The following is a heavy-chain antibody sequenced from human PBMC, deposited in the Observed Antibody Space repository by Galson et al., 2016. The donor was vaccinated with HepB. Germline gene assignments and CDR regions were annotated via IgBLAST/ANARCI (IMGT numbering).Heavy chain of an antibody. CDR3: ARGIGRISVAGRVAYWYFDL. V-gene: IGHV3-20*04. CDR2: VNWKGDTT. Sequence: SLRLSCAASGFTFNDYGMTWVRQAPGKGLEWVSGVNWKGDTTVYANAVRGRFTISRDNAKNSLYLQMDSLRAEDTGLYYCARGIGRISVAGRVAYWYFDLWGRGILVTVSS. CDR1: GFTFNDYG. D-gene: IGHD6-19*01. J-gene: IGHJ2*01.